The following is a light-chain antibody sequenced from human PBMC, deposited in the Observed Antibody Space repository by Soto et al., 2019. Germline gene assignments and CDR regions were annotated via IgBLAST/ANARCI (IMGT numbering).Light chain of an antibody. CDR1: SSNIGAGYD. CDR3: QSYDSSLSGYV. CDR2: VNS. J-gene: IGLJ1*01. Sequence: QSVLTQPPSVSGAPGQRVTISCTGSSSNIGAGYDVHWYQQLPGTAPKLLIHVNSNRPSGVPDRFSGSKSDTSASLAITGLQAEDEADYYCQSYDSSLSGYVFGTGTKVTVL. V-gene: IGLV1-40*01.